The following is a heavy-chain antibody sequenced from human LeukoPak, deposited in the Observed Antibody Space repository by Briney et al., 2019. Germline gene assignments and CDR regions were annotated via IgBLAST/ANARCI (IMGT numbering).Heavy chain of an antibody. Sequence: PSETLSLTCTVSGGSISSYYWSWIRQPPGKGLEWIGYIYYSGSTNYNPSLKSRVTISVDTSKNQFSLKLSSVTAADTAVYYCARDVPGYAFDIWGQGTMVTVSS. D-gene: IGHD1-1*01. J-gene: IGHJ3*02. V-gene: IGHV4-59*01. CDR2: IYYSGST. CDR3: ARDVPGYAFDI. CDR1: GGSISSYY.